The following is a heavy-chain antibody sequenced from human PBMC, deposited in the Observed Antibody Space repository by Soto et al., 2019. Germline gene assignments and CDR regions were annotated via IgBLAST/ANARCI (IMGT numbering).Heavy chain of an antibody. CDR2: IYPGDSDT. V-gene: IGHV5-51*01. CDR1: GYSFTRYL. J-gene: IGHJ6*02. Sequence: GESLNISCTGSGYSFTRYLIGWVRQMPGKGLEGMGIIYPGDSDTRYSPSFQGQVTISADKSISTAYLQWSSLKASDTAMYYCARHGPYYYDSSGYYPDYYYGMDVWGQGTTVTVSS. D-gene: IGHD3-22*01. CDR3: ARHGPYYYDSSGYYPDYYYGMDV.